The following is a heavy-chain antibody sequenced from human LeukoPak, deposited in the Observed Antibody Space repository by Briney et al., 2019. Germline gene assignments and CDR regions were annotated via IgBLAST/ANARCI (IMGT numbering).Heavy chain of an antibody. J-gene: IGHJ3*02. CDR3: AREGPTAARRDAFDI. CDR2: IYAAGST. Sequence: PGGSLRLACEASGFTVIENYMAWVRQAPGKGLESVSVIYAAGSTHYADSVKGRFTISRNNSKNTLYLQMNSLRAEDTAVYYCAREGPTAARRDAFDIWGQGTMVTVSS. V-gene: IGHV3-66*01. D-gene: IGHD6-6*01. CDR1: GFTVIENY.